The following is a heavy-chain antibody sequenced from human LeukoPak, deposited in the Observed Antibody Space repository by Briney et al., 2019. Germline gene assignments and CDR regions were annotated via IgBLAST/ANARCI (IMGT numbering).Heavy chain of an antibody. CDR1: GFTFSSYA. D-gene: IGHD3-9*01. CDR3: AKRGLTGYKEAFDY. V-gene: IGHV3-23*01. J-gene: IGHJ4*02. Sequence: GGSLRLSCAASGFTFSSYAVSWVRQAPGKGLEWVSAISGSGGSTYYADSVEGRFTISRDNSKNTLHLQMNSLRAEDTAVYYCAKRGLTGYKEAFDYWGQGTLVTVSS. CDR2: ISGSGGST.